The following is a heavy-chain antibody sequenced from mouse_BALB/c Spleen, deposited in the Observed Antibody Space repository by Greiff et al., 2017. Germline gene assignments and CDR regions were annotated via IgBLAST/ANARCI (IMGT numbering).Heavy chain of an antibody. J-gene: IGHJ3*01. CDR3: AREGVYYGSSSAWFAY. CDR2: ILPGSGST. CDR1: GYTFSSYW. V-gene: IGHV1-9*01. D-gene: IGHD1-1*01. Sequence: QVQLQQSGAELMKPGASVKISCKATGYTFSSYWIEWVKQRPGHGLEWIGEILPGSGSTNYNEKFKGKATLTADKSSSTAYMQLSSLTSEDSAVYFCAREGVYYGSSSAWFAYWGQGTLVTVSA.